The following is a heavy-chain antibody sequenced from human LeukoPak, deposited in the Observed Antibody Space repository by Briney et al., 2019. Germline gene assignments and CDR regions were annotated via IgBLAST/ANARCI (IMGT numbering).Heavy chain of an antibody. CDR3: ARGLHGTVTTLGAFDI. CDR1: GGSFSGYY. V-gene: IGHV4-34*01. J-gene: IGHJ3*02. CDR2: INHSGST. D-gene: IGHD4-17*01. Sequence: SETLSLTCAVYGGSFSGYYWSWIRQPPGKGLEWIGEINHSGSTNYNPSLKSRVTISVDTSKNQFSLKLSSVTAVDTAVYYCARGLHGTVTTLGAFDIWGQGTMVTVSS.